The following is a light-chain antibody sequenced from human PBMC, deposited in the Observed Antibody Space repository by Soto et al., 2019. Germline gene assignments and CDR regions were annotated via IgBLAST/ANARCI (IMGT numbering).Light chain of an antibody. CDR2: EVN. Sequence: QSVLTQPPSASGSPGQSVTISCTGTSSDVGGYNYVSWYQQHAGKGPKLMIYEVNKRPSGVPDRFSGSKSGNTASLTVSGLQAEDEADYYCSSYAGSSNVFGTGTKLTVL. J-gene: IGLJ1*01. V-gene: IGLV2-8*01. CDR1: SSDVGGYNY. CDR3: SSYAGSSNV.